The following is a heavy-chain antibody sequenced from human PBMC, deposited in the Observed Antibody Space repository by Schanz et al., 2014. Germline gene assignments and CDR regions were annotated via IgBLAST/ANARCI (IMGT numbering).Heavy chain of an antibody. CDR3: ARGYGDSPTDF. V-gene: IGHV1-69*02. Sequence: QVQLVQSGAEVKKPGSSVKVSCKASGGTFSSYSISWVRQAPGQGLEWMGRIIPFLDIARSAQKFQGRVTITADKSTSTAYMELSSLRSEDTAVYYCARGYGDSPTDFWGQGTLVTVSS. D-gene: IGHD4-17*01. J-gene: IGHJ4*02. CDR1: GGTFSSYS. CDR2: IIPFLDIA.